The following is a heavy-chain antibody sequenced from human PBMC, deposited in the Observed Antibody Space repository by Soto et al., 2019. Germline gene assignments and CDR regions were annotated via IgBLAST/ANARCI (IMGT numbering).Heavy chain of an antibody. CDR3: ARGGYSNYGGSNYYYYYYGMDV. Sequence: ASVKVSCKAPGYTFTSYYTHRARQAPGQGLESMRIINPSGGSTSYAQKFQGRVTMTRDTSTSTVYMELSSLRSEDTAVYYCARGGYSNYGGSNYYYYYYGMDVWGQGTTVAVSS. CDR1: GYTFTSYY. V-gene: IGHV1-46*01. D-gene: IGHD4-4*01. CDR2: INPSGGST. J-gene: IGHJ6*02.